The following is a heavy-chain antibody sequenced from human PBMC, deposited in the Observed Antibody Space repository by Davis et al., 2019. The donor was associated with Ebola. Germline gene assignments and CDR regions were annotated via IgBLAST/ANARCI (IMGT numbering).Heavy chain of an antibody. CDR1: GFTFTSYA. V-gene: IGHV3-30*07. J-gene: IGHJ6*02. CDR2: ISHDGSNK. CDR3: AKGFYGMDV. Sequence: GESLKTSCAASGFTFTSYAMHWVRQAPGKGLEWVAVISHDGSNKFYAHSVKGRFTIPRDNSKNTLYLQMNSLRAEDTAVYYCAKGFYGMDVWGQGTTLTVSS.